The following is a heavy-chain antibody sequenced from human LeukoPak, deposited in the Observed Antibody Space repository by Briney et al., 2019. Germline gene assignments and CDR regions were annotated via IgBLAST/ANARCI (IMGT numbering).Heavy chain of an antibody. CDR3: ARRKEWEPFDY. D-gene: IGHD1-26*01. V-gene: IGHV4-30-2*03. Sequence: PSQTLSLTCTVSGGSISSGGYYWSWIRQPPGKGLEWIEYIYHSGSTYYNPSLKSRVTISVDTSKNQFSLKLSSVTAADTAVYYCARRKEWEPFDYWGQGTLVTVSS. CDR2: IYHSGST. CDR1: GGSISSGGYY. J-gene: IGHJ4*02.